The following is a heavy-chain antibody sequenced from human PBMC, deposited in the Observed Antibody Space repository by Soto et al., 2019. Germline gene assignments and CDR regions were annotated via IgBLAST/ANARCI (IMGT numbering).Heavy chain of an antibody. CDR3: ARSLVSTYNWFDP. J-gene: IGHJ5*02. V-gene: IGHV5-51*01. D-gene: IGHD2-8*01. CDR2: IYPGDSDT. CDR1: GYSFTSYW. Sequence: GESLKISCKGSGYSFTSYWIGWVRQMPGKGLEWMGIIYPGDSDTRYSPSFQGQVTISADKSISTAYLQWSSLKASDTAMYYCARSLVSTYNWFDPWGQGTLVTVSA.